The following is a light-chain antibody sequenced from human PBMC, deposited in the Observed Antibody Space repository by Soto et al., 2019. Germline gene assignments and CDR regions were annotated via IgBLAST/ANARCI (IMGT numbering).Light chain of an antibody. J-gene: IGLJ3*02. CDR1: SSDVGGYNY. CDR2: GVS. V-gene: IGLV2-14*01. CDR3: SSYTSISTWV. Sequence: QSALTQPASVSGSPGLSITISCTGTSSDVGGYNYVSWYQQLPGNTPKLMIYGVSNRPSGVSNRFSGSKSGNTASLSISGRQAEDEADYYCSSYTSISTWVFGGGTKLTVL.